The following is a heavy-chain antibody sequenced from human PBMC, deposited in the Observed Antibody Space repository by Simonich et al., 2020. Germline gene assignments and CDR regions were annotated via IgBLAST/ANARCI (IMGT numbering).Heavy chain of an antibody. Sequence: QVQLVQSGAEVKKPGASVKVSCKASGYTFTGYYMHWVRQAPGQWLGERERYKPNSGGTNYAQKFQGRGTMTRDTSISTAYMELSRLRSDDTAVYYCARDTFLGYCSSTSCYDAFDIWGQGTMVTVSS. CDR1: GYTFTGYY. CDR2: YKPNSGGT. V-gene: IGHV1-2*06. CDR3: ARDTFLGYCSSTSCYDAFDI. D-gene: IGHD2-2*01. J-gene: IGHJ3*02.